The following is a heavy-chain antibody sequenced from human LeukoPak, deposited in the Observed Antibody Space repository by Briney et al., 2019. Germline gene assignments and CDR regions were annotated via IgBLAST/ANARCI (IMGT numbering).Heavy chain of an antibody. Sequence: GRSLRLSCAASGFTFSSYGMHWVRQAPGKGLEWVAVIWYDGSNKYYADSVKGRFTISRDNSKNTLYLQMNSLRAEDTAVYYCAKGYERYFDYWGQGTLVTVSS. V-gene: IGHV3-33*06. CDR2: IWYDGSNK. J-gene: IGHJ4*02. CDR3: AKGYERYFDY. CDR1: GFTFSSYG. D-gene: IGHD3-3*01.